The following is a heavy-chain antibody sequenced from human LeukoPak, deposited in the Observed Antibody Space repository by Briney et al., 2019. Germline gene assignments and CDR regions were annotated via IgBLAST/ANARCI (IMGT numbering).Heavy chain of an antibody. D-gene: IGHD6-13*01. CDR1: GFTFSSYS. V-gene: IGHV3-21*01. J-gene: IGHJ4*02. Sequence: PGGSLRLSCAASGFTFSSYSMNWVRQAPGKGLEWVSSISSSSSYIYYADSVKGRFTISRDNAKNSLYLQMNSLRAEDTAVYYCARDVPKYSSSWYWGNWGQGTLVTVSS. CDR2: ISSSSSYI. CDR3: ARDVPKYSSSWYWGN.